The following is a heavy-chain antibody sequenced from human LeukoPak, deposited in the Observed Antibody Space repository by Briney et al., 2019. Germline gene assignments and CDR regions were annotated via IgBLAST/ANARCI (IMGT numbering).Heavy chain of an antibody. CDR2: IYYSGST. J-gene: IGHJ4*02. D-gene: IGHD6-13*01. Sequence: NPSETLSLTCTVSGXSISSYYWSWIRQPPGKGLEWIGYIYYSGSTNYNPSLKSRVTISLDTSKNQFSLKLSSVTAADTAVYYCARGSSWYWVDYWGQGTLVTVSS. CDR3: ARGSSWYWVDY. CDR1: GXSISSYY. V-gene: IGHV4-59*01.